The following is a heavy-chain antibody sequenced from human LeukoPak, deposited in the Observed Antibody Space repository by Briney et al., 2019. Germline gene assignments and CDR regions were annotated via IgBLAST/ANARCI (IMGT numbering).Heavy chain of an antibody. J-gene: IGHJ3*02. V-gene: IGHV4-39*01. Sequence: SETLSLTCTVSGGSISSSSYYWGWIRQPPGKGLEWIGSIYYSGSTYYNPSLKTRVTISVDTSKNQFSLRLGSVTAADTAVYYCVRRHINLRAFTIWGQGSMVTVSS. CDR3: VRRHINLRAFTI. CDR1: GGSISSSSYY. CDR2: IYYSGST. D-gene: IGHD5/OR15-5a*01.